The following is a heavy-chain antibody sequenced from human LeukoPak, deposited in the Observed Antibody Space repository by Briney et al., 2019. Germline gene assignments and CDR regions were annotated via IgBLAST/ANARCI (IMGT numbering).Heavy chain of an antibody. Sequence: ASVKVSCKASGYTFTSYDINWVRQAPGQGLEWMGWISAYNGNTNYAQKLQGRVTMTTDTSTSTAYMELRSLRSDDTAVYYCARAVPHYYYGSGSYYNLANWFDPWGQGTLVTVSS. CDR3: ARAVPHYYYGSGSYYNLANWFDP. CDR1: GYTFTSYD. D-gene: IGHD3-10*01. CDR2: ISAYNGNT. V-gene: IGHV1-18*01. J-gene: IGHJ5*02.